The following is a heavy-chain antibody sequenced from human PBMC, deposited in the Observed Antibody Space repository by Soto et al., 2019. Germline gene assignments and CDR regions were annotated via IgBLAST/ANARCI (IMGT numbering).Heavy chain of an antibody. D-gene: IGHD3-10*01. Sequence: ASVKVSCKASGYTFTNYEINCVRQATGQVLEWRGWMNPGSGNTGYAHKFQGRVTMTRNISISTAYMELSRLGSDDTAIYYCARMASSGSLNWFDPWGQGTLVTVSS. CDR3: ARMASSGSLNWFDP. J-gene: IGHJ5*02. V-gene: IGHV1-8*01. CDR1: GYTFTNYE. CDR2: MNPGSGNT.